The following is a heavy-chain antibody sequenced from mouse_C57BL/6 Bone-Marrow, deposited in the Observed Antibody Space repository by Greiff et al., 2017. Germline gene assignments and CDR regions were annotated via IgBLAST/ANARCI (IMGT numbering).Heavy chain of an antibody. D-gene: IGHD1-3*01. CDR2: IYPGNSDT. CDR3: ARPKVGRDY. CDR1: GYTFTSYW. J-gene: IGHJ2*01. Sequence: EVQLQQSGTVLARPGASVKMSCKTSGYTFTSYWMHWVKQRPGQGLEWIGAIYPGNSDTSYNQKFKGKATLTADKSASTAYMELSSLTNEDSAVYYCARPKVGRDYWGQGTTLTVSS. V-gene: IGHV1-5*01.